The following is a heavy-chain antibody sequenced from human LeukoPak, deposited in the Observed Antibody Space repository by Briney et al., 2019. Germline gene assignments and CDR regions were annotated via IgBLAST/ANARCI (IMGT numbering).Heavy chain of an antibody. CDR3: ARVGEYCTGISCLDY. Sequence: PGGPLRLSCAASGFTFNDYWMHWVRQAPGKGLVWVSRINSDGSSTSYADSVKGRFTISRDNAKNTLYLQMNSLRAEDTAVYYCARVGEYCTGISCLDYWSQGTLVTVSS. D-gene: IGHD2-2*01. CDR2: INSDGSST. V-gene: IGHV3-74*01. CDR1: GFTFNDYW. J-gene: IGHJ4*02.